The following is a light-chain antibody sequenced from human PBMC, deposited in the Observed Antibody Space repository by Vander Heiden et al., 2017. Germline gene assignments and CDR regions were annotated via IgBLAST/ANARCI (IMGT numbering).Light chain of an antibody. CDR3: TSYTSRTTWV. CDR2: DVS. V-gene: IGLV2-14*03. J-gene: IGLJ2*01. Sequence: QSALTQPASVSGSPGQSITISCTGTSRDVGGYIYVSWYQQHPGKAPKVMIYDVSNRPSGVSNRFSGSKSGNTASLTISGLQAEDEADYYCTSYTSRTTWVFGGGTKLTVL. CDR1: SRDVGGYIY.